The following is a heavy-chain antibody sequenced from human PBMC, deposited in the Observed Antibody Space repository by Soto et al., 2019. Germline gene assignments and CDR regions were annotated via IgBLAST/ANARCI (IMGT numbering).Heavy chain of an antibody. V-gene: IGHV4-39*01. CDR3: ARRDCSGGSCRIDY. J-gene: IGHJ4*02. CDR2: ILYSGST. Sequence: PSETLSLTCIVSGGSITRNNHYWGWIRQSPGKGLEWIGSILYSGSTNYNPSLKSRVTLSVETSKNQFSLKLSSVTAADTAVYYCARRDCSGGSCRIDYWGQGTLVTVSS. D-gene: IGHD2-15*01. CDR1: GGSITRNNHY.